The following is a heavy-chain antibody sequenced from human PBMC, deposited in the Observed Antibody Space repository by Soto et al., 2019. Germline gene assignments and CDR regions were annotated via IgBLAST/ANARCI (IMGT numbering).Heavy chain of an antibody. V-gene: IGHV4-59*08. Sequence: PSETPVPTCTVSGGSISSYYWSWIRQPPGKGLEWIGYLDNSGSTKYNPSLKSRVTISGDTSKNQFSLKLSSVTAADTAVYYCASLYGSSWFSLGMDVWGQGTTVTVSS. D-gene: IGHD6-13*01. J-gene: IGHJ6*02. CDR3: ASLYGSSWFSLGMDV. CDR2: LDNSGST. CDR1: GGSISSYY.